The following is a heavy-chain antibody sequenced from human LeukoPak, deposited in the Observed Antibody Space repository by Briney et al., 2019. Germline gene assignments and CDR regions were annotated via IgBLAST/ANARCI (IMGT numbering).Heavy chain of an antibody. D-gene: IGHD2-21*02. CDR1: GGSISSYY. Sequence: SETLSLTCTVSGGSISSYYWSWIRQPPGKGLEWIGYIYYSGSTNYNPSLKSRVTISVDTSKNQFSLKLSSVTAADTAVYYCARVVVVTAIGAAEYFDYWGQGTLVTVSS. CDR3: ARVVVVTAIGAAEYFDY. V-gene: IGHV4-59*01. J-gene: IGHJ4*02. CDR2: IYYSGST.